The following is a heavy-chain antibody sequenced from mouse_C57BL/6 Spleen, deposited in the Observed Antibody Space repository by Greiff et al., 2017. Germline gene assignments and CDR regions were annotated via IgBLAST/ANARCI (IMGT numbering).Heavy chain of an antibody. CDR2: ISYDGSN. D-gene: IGHD2-1*01. J-gene: IGHJ4*01. CDR1: GYSITSGYY. CDR3: ARDEDGNPY. Sequence: EVQLQQSGPGLVKPSQSLSLTCSVTGYSITSGYYWNWIRQFPGNKLEWMGYISYDGSNNYNPSLKNRISITRDTSKNQFFLKLNSVTTEDTATYYCARDEDGNPYWGQGTSVTVSS. V-gene: IGHV3-6*01.